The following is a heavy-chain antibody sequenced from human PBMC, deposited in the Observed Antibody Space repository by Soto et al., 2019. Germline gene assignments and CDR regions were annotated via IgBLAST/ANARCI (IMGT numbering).Heavy chain of an antibody. V-gene: IGHV1-46*01. CDR1: GYTFTTCY. D-gene: IGHD3-22*01. Sequence: QVQLVQSGAEVRKPGASVKVSCKASGYTFTTCYMHWVRQAPGQGLEWMGIINPSGGSTRYAQKFQGRVTMTRDTSTSTVYMELSSLKSEDTAVYYCARGLIYDSSGYYFDYWGQGTLVTVSS. CDR3: ARGLIYDSSGYYFDY. J-gene: IGHJ4*02. CDR2: INPSGGST.